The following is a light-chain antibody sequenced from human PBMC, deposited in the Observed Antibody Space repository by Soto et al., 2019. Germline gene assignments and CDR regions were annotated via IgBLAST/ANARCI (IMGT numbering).Light chain of an antibody. CDR1: SSDVGAYDR. Sequence: QSALTQPPSVSGSPGQSVAISCTGTSSDVGAYDRVSWYQQPPGTAPKLIIYEVNNRPSGVPDLFSGSKSDNTAALTISGLQGEDEADYYCSSFTSDTTRGLGGGSKRTVL. CDR2: EVN. CDR3: SSFTSDTTRG. V-gene: IGLV2-18*02. J-gene: IGLJ2*01.